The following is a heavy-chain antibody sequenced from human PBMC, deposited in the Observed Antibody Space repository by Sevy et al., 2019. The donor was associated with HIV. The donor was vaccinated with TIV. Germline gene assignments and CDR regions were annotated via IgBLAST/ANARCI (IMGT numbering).Heavy chain of an antibody. CDR2: IYPGDSET. Sequence: GESLKISCEASGYRFTSYWIAWVRQMPGKGLEWMGIIYPGDSETRDSPSFQGQVTISADKSISTAYLQWSSLRASDTVMFFCARRGYDTSGSPQYYFDYWGQGTLVTVSS. CDR3: ARRGYDTSGSPQYYFDY. CDR1: GYRFTSYW. J-gene: IGHJ4*02. V-gene: IGHV5-51*01. D-gene: IGHD3-22*01.